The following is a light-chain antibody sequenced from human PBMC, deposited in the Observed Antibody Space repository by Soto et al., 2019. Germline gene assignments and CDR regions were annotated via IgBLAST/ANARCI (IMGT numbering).Light chain of an antibody. Sequence: DIQMTQSPSSLSASVGDRVTITCRASQRISSYLNWYQQKPGKAPKLLIYAASSLQSGVPSRFSGSGSGTDFTLTISSLQPEDFATYYCQQSYSALQYTFGQGTKLEIK. CDR3: QQSYSALQYT. CDR1: QRISSY. V-gene: IGKV1-39*01. J-gene: IGKJ2*01. CDR2: AAS.